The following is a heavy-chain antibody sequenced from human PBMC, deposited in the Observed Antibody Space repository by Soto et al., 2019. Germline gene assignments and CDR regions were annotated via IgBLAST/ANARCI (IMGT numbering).Heavy chain of an antibody. Sequence: QDQLVQSGGEVKKPGASVKVSCKASGYSFTNYGITWVRQAPGQGFEWMGWISAYNGDTNYAQKLQGIVTMTTEASTSTAYLELRSLRSDDTAVYYCARDRGVAPPVAGNTHYYYYMDVWGKGTTVTVSS. D-gene: IGHD6-19*01. CDR1: GYSFTNYG. CDR2: ISAYNGDT. V-gene: IGHV1-18*01. J-gene: IGHJ6*03. CDR3: ARDRGVAPPVAGNTHYYYYMDV.